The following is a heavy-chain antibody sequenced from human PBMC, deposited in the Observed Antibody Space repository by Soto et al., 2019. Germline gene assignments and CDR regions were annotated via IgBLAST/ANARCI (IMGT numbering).Heavy chain of an antibody. CDR3: ARGGGYDSFDY. V-gene: IGHV4-30-2*06. D-gene: IGHD5-12*01. J-gene: IGHJ4*02. Sequence: QLQLQESGSGLVKTSETLSLTCTVSGASISYGGFSWSWIRQSPGKGLEWIGYISHLESTYFHPSFKSRLTMSIDRTRNQFSLKLNSVTAADMAVYYCARGGGYDSFDYWGQGVLVTVSS. CDR2: ISHLEST. CDR1: GASISYGGFS.